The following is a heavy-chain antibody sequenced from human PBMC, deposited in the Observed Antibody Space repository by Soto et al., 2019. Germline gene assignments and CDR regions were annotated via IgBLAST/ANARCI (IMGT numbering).Heavy chain of an antibody. V-gene: IGHV3-9*01. D-gene: IGHD4-17*01. CDR1: GFTFDDYA. CDR3: VRRGSGDLRGYFDY. Sequence: EVQLVESGGGLVQPGRSLRLSCAASGFTFDDYAMHWVRQAPGKGLEWVSGISWNSGSIGYADSVKGRFTISRDNAKNSLYLQMNSLRAEATALYYCVRRGSGDLRGYFDYWGQGTLVTVPS. CDR2: ISWNSGSI. J-gene: IGHJ4*02.